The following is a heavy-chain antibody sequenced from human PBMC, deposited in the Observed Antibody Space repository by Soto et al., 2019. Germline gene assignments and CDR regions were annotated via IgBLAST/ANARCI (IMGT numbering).Heavy chain of an antibody. Sequence: GGSLRLSCAASGFTFSSYAMSWVRQAPGKGLEWVSAISGSGGSTYYADSVKGRFTTSRDNSKNTLYLQMNSLRAEDTAVYYCAKDGGAYYYDSSGFDPVDYWGQGTLVTVSS. V-gene: IGHV3-23*01. CDR2: ISGSGGST. CDR1: GFTFSSYA. D-gene: IGHD3-22*01. CDR3: AKDGGAYYYDSSGFDPVDY. J-gene: IGHJ4*02.